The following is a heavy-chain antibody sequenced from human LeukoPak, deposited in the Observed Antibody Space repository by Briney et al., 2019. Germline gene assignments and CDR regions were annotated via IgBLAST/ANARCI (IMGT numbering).Heavy chain of an antibody. Sequence: GGSLRLSCAASGFTFSTYEMNWVRQAPGKGLEWVSYISSSASSIYYADSVKGRFTISRDNAKNSLYLQMNSLRAEDTAVYYCARAPLHSNGWSFDYWGQGTLVTVSS. V-gene: IGHV3-48*03. D-gene: IGHD6-19*01. CDR3: ARAPLHSNGWSFDY. CDR2: ISSSASSI. CDR1: GFTFSTYE. J-gene: IGHJ4*02.